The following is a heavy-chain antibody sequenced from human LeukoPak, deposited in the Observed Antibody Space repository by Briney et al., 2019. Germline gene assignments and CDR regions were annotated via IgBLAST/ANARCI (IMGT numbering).Heavy chain of an antibody. J-gene: IGHJ5*02. D-gene: IGHD3-3*01. CDR2: MNPNSGNT. Sequence: VASVKVSCKASGYTFTSYDINWVRQATGQGLEWMGWMNPNSGNTGYAQKFQGRVTMTRNTSIGTAYMELSSLRSEDTAVYYCARVNRVGWEWLTRTGSWFDPWGQGTLVTVSS. V-gene: IGHV1-8*01. CDR3: ARVNRVGWEWLTRTGSWFDP. CDR1: GYTFTSYD.